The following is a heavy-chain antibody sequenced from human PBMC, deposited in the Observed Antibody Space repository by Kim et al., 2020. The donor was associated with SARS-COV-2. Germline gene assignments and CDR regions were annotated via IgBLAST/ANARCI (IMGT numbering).Heavy chain of an antibody. CDR3: ARQSGIAVAGGGIYYYGMDV. D-gene: IGHD6-19*01. CDR1: GGSISSSSYY. CDR2: IYYSGST. J-gene: IGHJ6*02. V-gene: IGHV4-39*01. Sequence: SETLSLTCTVSGGSISSSSYYWGWIRQPPGKGLEWIGSIYYSGSTYYNPSLKSRVTISVDTSKNQFSLKLSSVTAADTAVYYCARQSGIAVAGGGIYYYGMDVWGQGTTVTVSS.